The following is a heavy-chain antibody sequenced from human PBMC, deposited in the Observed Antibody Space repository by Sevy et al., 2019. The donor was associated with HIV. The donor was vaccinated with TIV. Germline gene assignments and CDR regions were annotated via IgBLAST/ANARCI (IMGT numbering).Heavy chain of an antibody. D-gene: IGHD3-10*01. CDR2: ISHDGRNNK. CDR1: GFAFSEFG. V-gene: IGHV3-30*04. J-gene: IGHJ5*02. CDR3: ARDRGEILRSAFKS. Sequence: GGSLRLSCAASGFAFSEFGMHWVSQAPGKGLELVAVISHDGRNNKYNADSVKGRFTISRDNSKNTLYLQMNSLSADDTAIYYCARDRGEILRSAFKSWGQGTLVTVSS.